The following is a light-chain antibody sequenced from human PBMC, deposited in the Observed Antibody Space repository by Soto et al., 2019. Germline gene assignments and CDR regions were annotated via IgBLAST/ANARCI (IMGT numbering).Light chain of an antibody. CDR1: QSISNW. J-gene: IGKJ1*01. Sequence: DIQMTQSPSTLSAFVGDRVTITCRASQSISNWLAWYQQKPGKAPKLLIYKASNLESGVPSRFSGSGSGTEFTLTISSLQPDDFATYYCQQYNSYSTFGQGTKVEIK. CDR3: QQYNSYST. CDR2: KAS. V-gene: IGKV1-5*03.